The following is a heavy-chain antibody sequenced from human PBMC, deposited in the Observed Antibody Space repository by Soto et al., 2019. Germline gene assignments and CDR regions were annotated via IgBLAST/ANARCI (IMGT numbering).Heavy chain of an antibody. V-gene: IGHV4-34*01. CDR2: INHSGST. J-gene: IGHJ4*02. CDR1: GGSFSGYY. D-gene: IGHD3-3*01. CDR3: ARGLPDNSITIFGVVIPNFDY. Sequence: SETLPLTCAVYGGSFSGYYWSWIRQPPGKGLEWIGEINHSGSTNYNPSLKSRVTISVDTSKNQFSLKLGSVTAADTAVYYCARGLPDNSITIFGVVIPNFDYWGQGTLVTVSS.